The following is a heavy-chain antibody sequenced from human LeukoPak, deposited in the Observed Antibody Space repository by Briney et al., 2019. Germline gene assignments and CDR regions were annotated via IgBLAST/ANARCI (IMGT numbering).Heavy chain of an antibody. CDR1: GYSISSGYY. Sequence: SETLSLTCAVSGYSISSGYYWGWIRQPPGQGLEWIGSIYHSGSTYYNPSLKSRVTISVDTSKTQFSLKLSSVTAADTAVCYCARHDYYDSSGYYYSHAFDIWGQGTMVTVSS. V-gene: IGHV4-38-2*01. J-gene: IGHJ3*02. CDR2: IYHSGST. D-gene: IGHD3-22*01. CDR3: ARHDYYDSSGYYYSHAFDI.